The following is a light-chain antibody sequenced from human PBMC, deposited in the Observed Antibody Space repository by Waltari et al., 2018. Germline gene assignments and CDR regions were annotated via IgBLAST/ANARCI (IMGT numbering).Light chain of an antibody. Sequence: QSALTQIASVAGSTGQSITISCTGTSSDVGDHNYVSWYQQHPGKLPKLLIYDVISRPSGVSARFSCSKSSNTASLTISGLQAEDEADYYCSAYTGGVVFGGGTQLSDL. J-gene: IGLJ2*01. CDR2: DVI. CDR3: SAYTGGVV. CDR1: SSDVGDHNY. V-gene: IGLV2-14*03.